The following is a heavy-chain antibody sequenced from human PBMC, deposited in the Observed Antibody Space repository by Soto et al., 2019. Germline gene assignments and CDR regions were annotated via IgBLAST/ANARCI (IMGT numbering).Heavy chain of an antibody. V-gene: IGHV4-39*01. CDR2: IYYSGST. J-gene: IGHJ6*03. D-gene: IGHD3-16*02. Sequence: SETLSLTCTVSGGSISSSSYYWGWIRQPPGKGLEWIGSIYYSGSTYYNPSLKSRVTISVDTSKNQFSLKLSSVTAADTAVYYCARQMGELSLYRPYYYYMDVWGKGTTVTVSS. CDR1: GGSISSSSYY. CDR3: ARQMGELSLYRPYYYYMDV.